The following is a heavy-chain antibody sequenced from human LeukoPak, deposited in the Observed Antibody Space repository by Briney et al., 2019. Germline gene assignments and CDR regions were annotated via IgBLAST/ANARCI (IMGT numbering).Heavy chain of an antibody. CDR2: INAGNENT. Sequence: ASVKVSCKASGYTFSRYGMHWVRQAPGQRLEWMGWINAGNENTKYSQKFQGRVSITRDTSASTAYMELSSLTSEDTAVYYCARGLLQPRVPVDYWGQGTLVTVSS. V-gene: IGHV1-3*01. CDR3: ARGLLQPRVPVDY. D-gene: IGHD2-2*01. J-gene: IGHJ4*02. CDR1: GYTFSRYG.